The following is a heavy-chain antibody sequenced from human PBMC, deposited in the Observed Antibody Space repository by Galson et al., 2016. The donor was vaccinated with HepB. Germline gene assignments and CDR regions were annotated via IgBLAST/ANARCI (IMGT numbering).Heavy chain of an antibody. CDR3: ASSLTTVTTGSGYFDL. Sequence: SVKVSCKASGYTFTNYAMQWVRQAPGQRLEWMGWINTGNGHTKYSQKLQGRVTITRDTSASTAYMELSSLRSEDTAVYYCASSLTTVTTGSGYFDLWGRGTLVTVSS. V-gene: IGHV1-3*04. J-gene: IGHJ2*01. CDR1: GYTFTNYA. CDR2: INTGNGHT. D-gene: IGHD4-17*01.